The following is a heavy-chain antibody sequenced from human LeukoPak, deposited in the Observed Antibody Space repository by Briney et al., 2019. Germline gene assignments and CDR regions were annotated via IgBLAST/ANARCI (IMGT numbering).Heavy chain of an antibody. CDR3: ARAAPYDFWSGSNNNYMDV. CDR1: GYTFTGYY. Sequence: ASVKVSCKASGYTFTGYYLHWVRQAPGQGLECMGWINPNSGDTNYAQKFQGRVNMTRDTSIYTAYIDLSSLRSDDTAVYYCARAAPYDFWSGSNNNYMDVWGKGTTVTVSS. V-gene: IGHV1-2*02. D-gene: IGHD3-3*01. J-gene: IGHJ6*03. CDR2: INPNSGDT.